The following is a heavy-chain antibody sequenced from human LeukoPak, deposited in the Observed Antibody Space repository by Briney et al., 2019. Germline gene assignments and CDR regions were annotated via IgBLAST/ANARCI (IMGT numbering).Heavy chain of an antibody. D-gene: IGHD6-13*01. CDR3: ARGGSSWQIFDY. CDR2: IFSGGTT. V-gene: IGHV3-53*01. Sequence: GGSLRLSCAASGFTFSSNLMSWVRQAPGKGLEWVLVIFSGGTTYYADSVKGRFTISRDNSKSTLYLQMSSLRAEDTAVYYCARGGSSWQIFDYWGQGTLVTVPS. J-gene: IGHJ4*02. CDR1: GFTFSSNL.